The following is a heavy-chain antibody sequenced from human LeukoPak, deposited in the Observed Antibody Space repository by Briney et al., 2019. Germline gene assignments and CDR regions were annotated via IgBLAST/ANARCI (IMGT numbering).Heavy chain of an antibody. V-gene: IGHV1-18*01. CDR2: ISAYNGNT. J-gene: IGHJ6*02. CDR1: GYTFTSYG. Sequence: ASVKVSCKASGYTFTSYGISWVRQAPGQGLEWMGWISAYNGNTNYAQKLQGRVTMTTDTSTSTAYMELRSLRSDDTAVYYCARLTGDRYYDFWSGYSAHPPYYYYCMDVWGQGTTVTVSS. CDR3: ARLTGDRYYDFWSGYSAHPPYYYYCMDV. D-gene: IGHD3-3*01.